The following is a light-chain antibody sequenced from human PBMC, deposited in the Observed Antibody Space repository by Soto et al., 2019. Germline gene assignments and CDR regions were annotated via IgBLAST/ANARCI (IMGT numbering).Light chain of an antibody. CDR2: DAS. CDR3: QQYNSYPWT. CDR1: QSISSW. V-gene: IGKV1-5*01. J-gene: IGKJ1*01. Sequence: DIQMTQSPSTLSASVGDRVTITCRASQSISSWLAWYQQKPGKAPKLLIYDASSLESGVPSRFSGSGSGTKFTLTISSLQADDFATYYCQQYNSYPWTFGQGPKVDIK.